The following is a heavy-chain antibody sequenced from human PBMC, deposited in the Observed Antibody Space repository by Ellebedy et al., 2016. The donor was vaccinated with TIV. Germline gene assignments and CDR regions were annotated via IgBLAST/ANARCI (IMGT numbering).Heavy chain of an antibody. V-gene: IGHV5-51*01. CDR3: ARALLWFGELSPGIYGMDV. J-gene: IGHJ6*02. D-gene: IGHD3-10*01. CDR2: IYPGDSDT. CDR1: GYTFTSYW. Sequence: GESLKISXKGSGYTFTSYWIGWVRQMPGKGLEWMGIIYPGDSDTRYSPSFQGQVTISADKSISTAYLQWSSLKASDTAMYYCARALLWFGELSPGIYGMDVWGQGTTVTVSS.